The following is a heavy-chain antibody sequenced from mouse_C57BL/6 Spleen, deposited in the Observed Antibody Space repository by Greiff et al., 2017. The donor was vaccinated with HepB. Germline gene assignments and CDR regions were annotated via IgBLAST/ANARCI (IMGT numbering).Heavy chain of an antibody. J-gene: IGHJ3*01. D-gene: IGHD2-4*01. CDR3: AREGGVYYDYLAWFAY. CDR2: INPYNGDT. V-gene: IGHV1-20*01. Sequence: EVQLVESGPELVKPGDSVKISCKASGYSFTGYFMNWVMQSHGKSLEWIGRINPYNGDTFYNQKFKGKATLTVDKSSSTAHMELRSLTSEDSAVYYCAREGGVYYDYLAWFAYWGQGTLVTVSA. CDR1: GYSFTGYF.